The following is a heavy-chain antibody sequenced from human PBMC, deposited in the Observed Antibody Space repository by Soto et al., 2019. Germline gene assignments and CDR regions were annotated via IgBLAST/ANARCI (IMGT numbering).Heavy chain of an antibody. Sequence: SQTLSLTCAISGDSVSSNTPSCNWIRNSPSRGLEWLGRTYFRSKWYNDYAVSVKSRIIINPDTSNNQFSLQLNSATPEDTAVYFCAKGDNLGPKTGYAFDPWGQGIMVTVSS. D-gene: IGHD5-12*01. J-gene: IGHJ5*02. CDR1: GDSVSSNTPS. CDR3: AKGDNLGPKTGYAFDP. CDR2: TYFRSKWYN. V-gene: IGHV6-1*01.